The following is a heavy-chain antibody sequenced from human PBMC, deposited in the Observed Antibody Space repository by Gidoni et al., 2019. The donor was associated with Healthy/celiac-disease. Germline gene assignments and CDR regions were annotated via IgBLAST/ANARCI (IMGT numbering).Heavy chain of an antibody. CDR1: GFTFSSYA. CDR3: ARGGKWELLPYYYGMDG. J-gene: IGHJ6*02. Sequence: QVQLVESGGGVVQPGRSLRLPCTASGFTFSSYAMHWVRKAPGKGLEWVAVISYDGSNKYYAESVKGRFTISRDNSKNTLYLQMNSLRAEDTAVYYCARGGKWELLPYYYGMDGWGQGTTVTVSS. V-gene: IGHV3-30-3*01. D-gene: IGHD1-26*01. CDR2: ISYDGSNK.